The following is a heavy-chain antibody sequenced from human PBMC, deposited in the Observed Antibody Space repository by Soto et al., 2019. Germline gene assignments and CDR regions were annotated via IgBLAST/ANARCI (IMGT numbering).Heavy chain of an antibody. D-gene: IGHD2-15*01. CDR2: ISYDGSNK. Sequence: PGGSLRLSCAASGFTFSSYAMHWVRQAPGKGLEWVAVISYDGSNKYYADSVKGRFTISRDNSKNTLYLQMNSLRAEDTAVYYCARARAYCSGGSCYSRAPPVGYWGQGTLVTVSS. V-gene: IGHV3-30-3*01. CDR3: ARARAYCSGGSCYSRAPPVGY. J-gene: IGHJ4*02. CDR1: GFTFSSYA.